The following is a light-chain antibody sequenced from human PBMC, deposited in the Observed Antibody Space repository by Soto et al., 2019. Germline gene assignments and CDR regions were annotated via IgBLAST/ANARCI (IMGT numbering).Light chain of an antibody. J-gene: IGKJ1*01. V-gene: IGKV3-15*01. CDR3: QQYNNWPRT. Sequence: EIVLTQSPVTLSLSPGERATLSCRASQSLSSSYLAWYQQKPGQAPRLLIYGASTRATGIPARFSGSGSGTEFTLTISSLQSEDFAVYYCQQYNNWPRTFGQGTKVDIK. CDR2: GAS. CDR1: QSLSSSY.